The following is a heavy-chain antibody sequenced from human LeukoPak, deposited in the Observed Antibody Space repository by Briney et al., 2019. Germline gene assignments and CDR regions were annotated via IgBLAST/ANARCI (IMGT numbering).Heavy chain of an antibody. Sequence: GGSLRLSCAISGFIFNTNGMNWVRQSPGKGLEWLATIAGGDESTYYADSVKGRYAISRDNSKNTVFLHMNSLRVEDTAVYYCARGVYWSLDYWGQGTPVTVSS. CDR2: IAGGDEST. D-gene: IGHD1-1*01. J-gene: IGHJ4*02. CDR1: GFIFNTNG. V-gene: IGHV3-23*01. CDR3: ARGVYWSLDY.